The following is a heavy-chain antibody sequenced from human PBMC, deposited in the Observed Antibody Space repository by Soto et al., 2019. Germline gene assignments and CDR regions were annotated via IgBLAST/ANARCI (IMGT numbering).Heavy chain of an antibody. Sequence: EVQLVESGGGLVQPGGSLRLSCAVTGFTISSNYMNWVRQAPGKGLEWVSVMYAAGSTYYEDSVKGRFNISRDNSKNTVYLQMNSLRGEDTAVYYCARGSNSNNWKLFDYWGQGTLFTVSS. CDR2: MYAAGST. V-gene: IGHV3-66*01. D-gene: IGHD1-1*01. CDR1: GFTISSNY. J-gene: IGHJ4*02. CDR3: ARGSNSNNWKLFDY.